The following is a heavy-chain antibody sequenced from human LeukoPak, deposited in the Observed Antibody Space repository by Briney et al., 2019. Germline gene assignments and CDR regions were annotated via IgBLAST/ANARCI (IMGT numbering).Heavy chain of an antibody. D-gene: IGHD6-19*01. Sequence: SETLSLTCAVSGGSFSGYYWSWIRQPPGKGLEWIGDINNSGSTNYNPSLKSRVTISVDTSKNQFSLKLSSVTAADTAVYYWARYSSGWYRYYGMDVWGQGTTVTVSS. CDR2: INNSGST. CDR1: GGSFSGYY. V-gene: IGHV4-34*01. CDR3: ARYSSGWYRYYGMDV. J-gene: IGHJ6*02.